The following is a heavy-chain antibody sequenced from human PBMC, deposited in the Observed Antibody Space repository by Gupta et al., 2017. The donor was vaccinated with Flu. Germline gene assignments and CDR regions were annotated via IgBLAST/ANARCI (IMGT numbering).Heavy chain of an antibody. CDR1: W. V-gene: IGHV3-15*01. Sequence: WMTWVRQAPGKGLEWVGRIKTKADGGTLDYADFARGRFTSSRDDSEKTVELRMNNLKTEDTAVYFCTTADTYGLSKSDNWGPGTLVTVSS. D-gene: IGHD5-18*01. J-gene: IGHJ4*02. CDR3: TTADTYGLSKSDN. CDR2: IKTKADGGTL.